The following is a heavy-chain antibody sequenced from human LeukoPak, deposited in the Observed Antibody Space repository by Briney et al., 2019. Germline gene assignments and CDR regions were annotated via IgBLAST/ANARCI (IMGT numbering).Heavy chain of an antibody. D-gene: IGHD3-22*01. CDR1: GGSFSGYY. J-gene: IGHJ4*02. Sequence: PSETLSLTCAVYGGSFSGYYWSWIRQPPGKGLEWIGEINHSGSTNYNPSLKSRVTISVDTSKNQFSLKLSSVTAADTAVYYCASPGPYYSETSGYLVFWGQGILVTVSS. V-gene: IGHV4-34*01. CDR3: ASPGPYYSETSGYLVF. CDR2: INHSGST.